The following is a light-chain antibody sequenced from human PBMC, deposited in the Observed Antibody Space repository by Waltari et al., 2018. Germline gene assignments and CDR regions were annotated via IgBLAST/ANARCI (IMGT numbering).Light chain of an antibody. Sequence: QSALTQPASVSGSPGQSISISCTGTSSDVGGYNYVSWYQQHPSKAPKLVIFAVYNRPSGVSDRFSGSKSGNTASLTISGLQADDESDYYCSSYASTNSHVFGTGTRVTVL. V-gene: IGLV2-14*01. CDR1: SSDVGGYNY. CDR3: SSYASTNSHV. CDR2: AVY. J-gene: IGLJ1*01.